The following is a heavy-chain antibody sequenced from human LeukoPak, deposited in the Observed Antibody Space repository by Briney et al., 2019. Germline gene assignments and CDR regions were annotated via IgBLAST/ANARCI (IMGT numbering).Heavy chain of an antibody. CDR2: MKTKSGEP. CDR1: GYRPIYYN. CDR3: ATGLPPNPFYV. V-gene: IGHV1-8*02. D-gene: IGHD5-12*01. Sequence: ASVKVSCKAAGYRPIYYNINWVRQANGQGSEGRGGMKTKSGEPVYAKKCQGRVTMTRDTSRNTMKMELSILRSEHTAVYYCATGLPPNPFYVWGQGTMVTVSS. J-gene: IGHJ3*01.